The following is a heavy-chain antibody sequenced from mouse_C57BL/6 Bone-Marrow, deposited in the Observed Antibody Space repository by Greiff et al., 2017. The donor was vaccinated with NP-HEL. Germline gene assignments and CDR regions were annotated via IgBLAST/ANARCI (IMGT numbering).Heavy chain of an antibody. D-gene: IGHD1-1*01. CDR2: IYPRSGNT. Sequence: QVQLKESGAELARPGASVKLSCKASGYTFTSYGISWVKQRTGQALEWIGEIYPRSGNTYYNEKFKGKATLTADKSSSTAYMELRSLTSEDSAVYFCARSTVVAPDYWGQGTTLTVSS. V-gene: IGHV1-81*01. CDR3: ARSTVVAPDY. J-gene: IGHJ2*01. CDR1: GYTFTSYG.